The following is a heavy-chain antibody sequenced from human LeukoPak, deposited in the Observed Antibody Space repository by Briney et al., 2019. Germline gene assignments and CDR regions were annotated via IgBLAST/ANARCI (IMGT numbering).Heavy chain of an antibody. CDR2: INPNSGGT. D-gene: IGHD2-21*02. J-gene: IGHJ4*02. Sequence: ASVKVSCKASGYTFTSYGISWVRQAPGQGLEWMGWINPNSGGTNYAQKFQGRVTMTRDTSISTAYMELSRLRSDDTAVYYCARGSCGGDCYASDYWGQGTLVTVSS. V-gene: IGHV1-2*02. CDR1: GYTFTSYG. CDR3: ARGSCGGDCYASDY.